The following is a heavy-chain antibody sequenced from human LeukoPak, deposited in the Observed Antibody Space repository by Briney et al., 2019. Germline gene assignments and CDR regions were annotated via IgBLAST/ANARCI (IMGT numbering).Heavy chain of an antibody. Sequence: SVKVSCKASGGTFSSYAISWVRQAPGQGLEWMGRIIPILGIANYAQKFQGRVTITADKSTSTAYMELSSLRSEDTAVYYCARDGGLDDSNGYYDPWAFDIWGQGTMVTVSS. CDR2: IIPILGIA. CDR1: GGTFSSYA. J-gene: IGHJ3*02. CDR3: ARDGGLDDSNGYYDPWAFDI. V-gene: IGHV1-69*04. D-gene: IGHD3-22*01.